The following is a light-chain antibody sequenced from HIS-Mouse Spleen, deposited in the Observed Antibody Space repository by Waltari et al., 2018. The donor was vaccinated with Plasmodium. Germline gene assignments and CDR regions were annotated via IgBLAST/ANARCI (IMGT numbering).Light chain of an antibody. CDR1: SSDVGSYHL. CDR3: CSYAGSSTFV. J-gene: IGLJ3*02. Sequence: QSALTQPASVSGSPGQSVTISCTGTSSDVGSYHLVSWYQQHQGKAPKLMIYEGSKRPSGVSNRFSGSKSGNTASLTISGLQAEDEADYYCCSYAGSSTFVFGGGTKLTVL. V-gene: IGLV2-23*03. CDR2: EGS.